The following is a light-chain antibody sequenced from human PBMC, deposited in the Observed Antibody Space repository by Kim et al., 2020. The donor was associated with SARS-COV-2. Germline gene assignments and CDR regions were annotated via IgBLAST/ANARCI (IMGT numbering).Light chain of an antibody. CDR1: NIGSKS. V-gene: IGLV3-21*04. CDR2: YDS. CDR3: QVWDSSSNHWV. J-gene: IGLJ3*02. Sequence: ATGNTASINSGGNNIGSKSVHWYQQKPGQAPVLVIYYDSDRPSGIPERFSGSNSGNTATLTISRVEAGDEADYYCQVWDSSSNHWVFGGGTKLTVL.